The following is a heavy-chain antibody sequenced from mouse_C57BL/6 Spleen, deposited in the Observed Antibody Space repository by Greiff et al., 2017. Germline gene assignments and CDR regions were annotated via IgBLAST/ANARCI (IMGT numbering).Heavy chain of an antibody. CDR1: GYTFTSYW. CDR2: IDPSDSET. V-gene: IGHV1-52*01. J-gene: IGHJ2*01. D-gene: IGHD1-1*01. Sequence: VQLQQPGAELVRPGSSVKLSCKASGYTFTSYWMHWVKQRPIQGLEWIGNIDPSDSETHYNQKFKDKATLTVDKSSSTAYMQLSSLTSEESAVYCCARGGTTLRGDYWGQGTTLTVSS. CDR3: ARGGTTLRGDY.